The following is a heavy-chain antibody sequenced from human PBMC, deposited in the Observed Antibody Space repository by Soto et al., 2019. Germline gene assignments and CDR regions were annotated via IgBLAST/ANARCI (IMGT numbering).Heavy chain of an antibody. CDR3: AADINCGSATFFPYNFDR. Sequence: SVKVSCKASGFSFSNSAVQWVRQARGQRLEWIGWIVVGTDNANYAQKFQERVTITRDLSTSTAYMELSSLSSEDTALYYCAADINCGSATFFPYNFDRWGRGTLVTVSS. D-gene: IGHD2-21*01. CDR1: GFSFSNSA. CDR2: IVVGTDNA. J-gene: IGHJ4*02. V-gene: IGHV1-58*01.